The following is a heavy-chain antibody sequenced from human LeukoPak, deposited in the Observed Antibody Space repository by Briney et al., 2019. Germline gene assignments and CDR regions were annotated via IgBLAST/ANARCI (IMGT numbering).Heavy chain of an antibody. CDR1: GGSFRGDH. Sequence: SETLSLTCGVYGGSFRGDHWSWIRQPPGKGLEWIGEIIHSGSPKYNPSLKSRVTISVDTSKNQFSLKLSSVTAADTAVYYCARVGGYSYGYGYWGQGTLVTVSS. CDR2: IIHSGSP. J-gene: IGHJ4*02. V-gene: IGHV4-34*12. D-gene: IGHD5-18*01. CDR3: ARVGGYSYGYGY.